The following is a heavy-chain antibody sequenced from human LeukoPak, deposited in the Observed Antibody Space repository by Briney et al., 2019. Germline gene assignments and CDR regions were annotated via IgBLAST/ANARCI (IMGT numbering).Heavy chain of an antibody. D-gene: IGHD3-9*01. J-gene: IGHJ3*02. CDR1: GFSFSSYE. CDR2: ISSSCSTI. Sequence: GGSLRLSCAASGFSFSSYEMNWVRQRPGKGLEWVSYISSSCSTIYHADSVKRRFTISRDNAKNSLYLQMNSLGAEDTAVYYCARGAYYAILPDLVAFDIWGQGTMVTVSS. V-gene: IGHV3-48*03. CDR3: ARGAYYAILPDLVAFDI.